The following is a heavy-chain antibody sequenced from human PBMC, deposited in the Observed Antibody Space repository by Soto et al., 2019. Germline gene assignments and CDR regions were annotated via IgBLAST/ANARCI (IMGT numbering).Heavy chain of an antibody. D-gene: IGHD1-1*01. J-gene: IGHJ6*03. V-gene: IGHV3-23*01. CDR3: AKDEAGTTSYYYYYMDV. CDR2: ISGSGGST. CDR1: GLTFSSYA. Sequence: TGGSLRLSCAASGLTFSSYAMSWVRQAPGKGLEWVSAISGSGGSTYYADSVKGRFTISRDNSKNTLYLQMSSLRAEDTAVYYCAKDEAGTTSYYYYYMDVWGKGTTVTVSS.